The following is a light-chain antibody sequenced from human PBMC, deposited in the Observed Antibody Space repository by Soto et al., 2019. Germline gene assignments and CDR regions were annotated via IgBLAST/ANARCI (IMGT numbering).Light chain of an antibody. CDR3: AAWDDSLSGFHV. V-gene: IGLV1-47*01. J-gene: IGLJ1*01. CDR2: GND. CDR1: TPNIGTNY. Sequence: QSVLTQPPSASGTPGQRVTISCSGSTPNIGTNYVYWYQQLPGTAPKLLIYGNDQRPSGVPDRFSGSKSGTSASLAISGLRSEDEADYFCAAWDDSLSGFHVFGTGTKVIVL.